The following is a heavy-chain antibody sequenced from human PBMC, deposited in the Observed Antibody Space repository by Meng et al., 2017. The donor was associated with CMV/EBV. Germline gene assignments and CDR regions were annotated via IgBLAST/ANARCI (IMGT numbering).Heavy chain of an antibody. CDR3: ARGVAVAGRRDAFDF. CDR2: MNPNNGAT. V-gene: IGHV1-2*04. D-gene: IGHD6-19*01. CDR1: GYTFTGYY. Sequence: SGYTFTGYYIHWVRQAPGQGLEWMGWMNPNNGATKYAQKFQGWVTMTRDTSISTAFMELSRLTSDDTVVYYCARGVAVAGRRDAFDFWGQGTMVTVSS. J-gene: IGHJ3*01.